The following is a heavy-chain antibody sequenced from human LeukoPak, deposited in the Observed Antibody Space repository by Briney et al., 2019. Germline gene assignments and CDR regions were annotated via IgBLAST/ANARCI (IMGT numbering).Heavy chain of an antibody. V-gene: IGHV1-18*01. D-gene: IGHD2-2*03. Sequence: ASVKVSCTASGYTFTIYGISWVWQAPGEGLERMGCSSAYNGNTKYAQKLQGRVTMTTDTSTSTAYMELRSLRSDDTAVYYCARVDIVVVPAAKGPYYYYGMDVWGQGNTVTVSS. CDR1: GYTFTIYG. CDR3: ARVDIVVVPAAKGPYYYYGMDV. CDR2: SSAYNGNT. J-gene: IGHJ6*02.